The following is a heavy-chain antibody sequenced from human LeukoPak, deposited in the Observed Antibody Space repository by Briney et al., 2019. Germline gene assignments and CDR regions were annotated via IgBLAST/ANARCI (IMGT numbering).Heavy chain of an antibody. Sequence: PGGSLRLSCAASGFTFSDYYMSWLRQAPGKGLEWVSYISNSGSTIYYADSVKGRFSISRDNAKKSLYLQMNSLRAEDTAVYYCARGGLRLGELSPSDYWGQGTLVTVSS. D-gene: IGHD3-16*02. CDR1: GFTFSDYY. CDR2: ISNSGSTI. V-gene: IGHV3-11*04. J-gene: IGHJ4*02. CDR3: ARGGLRLGELSPSDY.